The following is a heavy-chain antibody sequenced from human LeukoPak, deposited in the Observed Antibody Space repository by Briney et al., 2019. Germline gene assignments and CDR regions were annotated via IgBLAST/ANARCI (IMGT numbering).Heavy chain of an antibody. CDR2: VTGGHGVT. J-gene: IGHJ4*02. V-gene: IGHV3-23*01. D-gene: IGHD1-7*01. Sequence: GGSLRLSCAASGVTFNAYTLTWVRQAPGKRPEWLAAVTGGHGVTYYADSVRGRFTISRDNSRNTLYLQMTGLTAEDTAVYYCARDQSTTALSEYWGQGTLVAVSP. CDR1: GVTFNAYT. CDR3: ARDQSTTALSEY.